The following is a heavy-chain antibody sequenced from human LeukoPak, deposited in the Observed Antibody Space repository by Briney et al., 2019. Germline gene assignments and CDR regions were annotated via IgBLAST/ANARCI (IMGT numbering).Heavy chain of an antibody. CDR2: IYYSGST. Sequence: SETLSLTCTVSGGSIGTDYWSWIRQPPGKGLEWIGYIYYSGSTKYNPSLKSRVTISVDTSKNQFSLRLSSVTAADTAVYYCARSHYCGGCYSNFDFWGQGTLVTVSS. J-gene: IGHJ4*02. CDR1: GGSIGTDY. V-gene: IGHV4-59*01. CDR3: ARSHYCGGCYSNFDF. D-gene: IGHD2-15*01.